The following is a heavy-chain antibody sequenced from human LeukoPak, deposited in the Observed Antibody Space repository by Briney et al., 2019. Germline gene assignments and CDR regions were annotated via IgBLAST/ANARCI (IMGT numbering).Heavy chain of an antibody. V-gene: IGHV3-23*01. Sequence: PGGTLRLSCAASGITFSSYGMSWVRQAPGKGLEWVSSISSTGGTTYYADSVKGRFTISRDNSKNTLYLQMNSLRAEDTAIYYCARDERLLSFLKWGQGTLVTVSS. J-gene: IGHJ4*02. CDR3: ARDERLLSFLK. CDR1: GITFSSYG. D-gene: IGHD3-3*01. CDR2: ISSTGGTT.